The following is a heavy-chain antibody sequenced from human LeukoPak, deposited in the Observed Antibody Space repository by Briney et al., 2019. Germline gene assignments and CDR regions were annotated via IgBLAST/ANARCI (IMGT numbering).Heavy chain of an antibody. D-gene: IGHD6-19*01. Sequence: GGSLRLSCAASGFTFINYVMTWVRQAPGKGLEWVSGISGSGSGTYYADSVKGRFTISRDNSKNTLYLQMNSLRAEDTAVYYCAKDPSSGWYAPFDYWGQGTLVSVSS. CDR1: GFTFINYV. CDR3: AKDPSSGWYAPFDY. V-gene: IGHV3-23*01. J-gene: IGHJ4*02. CDR2: ISGSGSGT.